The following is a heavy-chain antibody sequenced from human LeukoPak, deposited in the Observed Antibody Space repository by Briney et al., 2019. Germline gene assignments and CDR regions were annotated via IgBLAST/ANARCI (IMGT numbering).Heavy chain of an antibody. CDR2: INHSGST. D-gene: IGHD6-6*01. Sequence: PSETLSLTCAVYGGSFSGYYWSWIRQPPGKGLEWIGEINHSGSTYYNPSLKSRVTISVDTSKNQFSLKLSSVTAADTAVYYCVRSSSSIFDYWGQGTLVTVSS. CDR1: GGSFSGYY. V-gene: IGHV4-34*01. J-gene: IGHJ4*02. CDR3: VRSSSSIFDY.